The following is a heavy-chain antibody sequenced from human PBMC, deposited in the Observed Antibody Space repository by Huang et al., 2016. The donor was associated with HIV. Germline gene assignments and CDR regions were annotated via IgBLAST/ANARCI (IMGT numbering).Heavy chain of an antibody. J-gene: IGHJ4*02. CDR2: ISHDESNK. D-gene: IGHD3-3*01. Sequence: QVQLVESGGGVVQPGRSLRLSCTASGFTFSDYALHWVRQAPGKGLEWVAVISHDESNKFYADSVKGRFTISRDNSRNTLYLQRNSLRPEDTAMYYCARGALRFLEWLWNFDYWGQGTLVTVSS. CDR1: GFTFSDYA. V-gene: IGHV3-30*04. CDR3: ARGALRFLEWLWNFDY.